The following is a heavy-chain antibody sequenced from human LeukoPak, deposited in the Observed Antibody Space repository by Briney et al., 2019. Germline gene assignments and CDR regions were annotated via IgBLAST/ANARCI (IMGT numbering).Heavy chain of an antibody. Sequence: PSETLSPTCTVSGGSISSSSYYWGWIRQPPGKGLEWIGSIYYSGSTYYNPSLKSRVTISVDTSKNQFPLKLSSVTAADTAVYYCARHGGLRSAYSSAFDPWGQGTLVTVSS. J-gene: IGHJ5*02. CDR2: IYYSGST. V-gene: IGHV4-39*01. D-gene: IGHD6-19*01. CDR3: ARHGGLRSAYSSAFDP. CDR1: GGSISSSSYY.